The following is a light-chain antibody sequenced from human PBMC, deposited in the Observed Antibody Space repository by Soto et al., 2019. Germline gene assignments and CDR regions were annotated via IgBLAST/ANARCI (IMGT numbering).Light chain of an antibody. CDR3: MQGSHWPPIT. CDR2: KVS. J-gene: IGKJ5*01. CDR1: QNLLYSSNNKNY. V-gene: IGKV2-30*01. Sequence: VMTQSPDSLALSLGERATINCKSSQNLLYSSNNKNYLSWFRQRPGQSPRRLIYKVSNREAGVPDRFSGSGSGTDFTLKISRVEAEDVGLYYCMQGSHWPPITFGQGTRLEIK.